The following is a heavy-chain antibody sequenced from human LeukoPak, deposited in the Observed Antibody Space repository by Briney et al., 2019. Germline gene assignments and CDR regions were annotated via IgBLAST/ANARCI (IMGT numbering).Heavy chain of an antibody. Sequence: SETLSLTCTVSGGSISSRSYYWGWIRQPPGKGLEWIGSIYYSGSTYYNPSLKSRVTISVDTSKNQFSLKLSSVTAADTAVYYCARHAAIAARPRYYFDYWGQGTLVTVSS. V-gene: IGHV4-39*01. D-gene: IGHD6-6*01. CDR3: ARHAAIAARPRYYFDY. CDR1: GGSISSRSYY. CDR2: IYYSGST. J-gene: IGHJ4*02.